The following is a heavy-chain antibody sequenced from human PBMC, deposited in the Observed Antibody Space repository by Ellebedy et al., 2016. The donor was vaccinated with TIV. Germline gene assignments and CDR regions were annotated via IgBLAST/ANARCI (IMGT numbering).Heavy chain of an antibody. V-gene: IGHV3-9*01. D-gene: IGHD4-23*01. CDR1: GFTFDDYA. J-gene: IGHJ4*02. CDR2: ISWNGRNI. Sequence: SLKISCAASGFTFDDYAVHWVRQAPGKGLEWVSGISWNGRNIAYADSVQGRFTISRDNAKNSLYLQMNSLRPEDTALDYCAKDIGAGGKYIDYWGRGTLVTVSS. CDR3: AKDIGAGGKYIDY.